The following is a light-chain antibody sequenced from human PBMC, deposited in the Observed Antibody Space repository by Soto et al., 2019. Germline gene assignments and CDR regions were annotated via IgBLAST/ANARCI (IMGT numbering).Light chain of an antibody. CDR2: DAS. CDR1: QDISNY. V-gene: IGKV1-33*01. CDR3: QHYGTSGLT. Sequence: DIQMTQSPSSLSASVGDRVTITCQASQDISNYLNWYQQKPGKAPKLLIYDASNLETGVPSRFSGSGSGTDFTFTISRLEPDDFAVYYCQHYGTSGLTFGGGTKVEIK. J-gene: IGKJ4*01.